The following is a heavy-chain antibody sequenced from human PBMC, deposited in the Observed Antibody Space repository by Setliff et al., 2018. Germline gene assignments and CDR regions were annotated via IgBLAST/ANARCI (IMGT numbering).Heavy chain of an antibody. CDR2: IRYDGSNK. D-gene: IGHD3-3*01. V-gene: IGHV3-30*02. CDR1: GFTFSSYG. Sequence: GGSLRLSCAASGFTFSSYGMHWVRQAPGKGLEWVAFIRYDGSNKYYADSVKGRFTISRDNSKNTLYMQMNILRAEDTAVYYCAKDTRDTYYNFGYWGQGTLVTVSS. J-gene: IGHJ4*02. CDR3: AKDTRDTYYNFGY.